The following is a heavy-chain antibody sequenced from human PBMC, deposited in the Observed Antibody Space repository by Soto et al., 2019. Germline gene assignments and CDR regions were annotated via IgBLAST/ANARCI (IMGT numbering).Heavy chain of an antibody. CDR2: IYSGGST. J-gene: IGHJ6*02. D-gene: IGHD4-17*01. CDR3: ARDARYGGKYYGMDV. Sequence: LVESGGGLVQPGGSLRLSCAASGFTVSSNYMSWVRQAPGKGLEWVSVIYSGGSTYYADSVKGRFTISRHNSKNTLYLQMNSLRAEDTAVYYCARDARYGGKYYGMDVWGQGTTVTVSS. V-gene: IGHV3-53*04. CDR1: GFTVSSNY.